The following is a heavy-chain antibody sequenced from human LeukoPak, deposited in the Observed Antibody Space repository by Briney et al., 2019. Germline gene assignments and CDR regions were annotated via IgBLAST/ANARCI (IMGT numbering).Heavy chain of an antibody. CDR1: GFTFSSYW. V-gene: IGHV3-7*04. J-gene: IGHJ4*02. D-gene: IGHD3-3*01. CDR3: ARANVLRFLEWLLYGDSFDC. CDR2: IKQDGSEK. Sequence: GGSLRLSCAASGFTFSSYWMSWVRQAPGKGLEWVANIKQDGSEKYYVDSVKGRFTISRDNAKNSLYLQMNSLRAEDTAVYYCARANVLRFLEWLLYGDSFDCWGQGTLVTVSS.